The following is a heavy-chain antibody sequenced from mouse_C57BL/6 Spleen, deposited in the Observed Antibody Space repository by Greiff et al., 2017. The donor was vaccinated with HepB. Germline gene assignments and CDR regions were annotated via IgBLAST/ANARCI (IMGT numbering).Heavy chain of an antibody. D-gene: IGHD1-1*01. J-gene: IGHJ2*01. CDR3: TRPVVARGYYFDY. CDR2: IDPETGGT. V-gene: IGHV1-15*01. CDR1: GYTFTDYE. Sequence: VQLQQSGAELVRPGASVTLSCKASGYTFTDYEMHWVKQTPVHGLEWIGAIDPETGGTAYNQKFKGKAILTADKSSSTAYMELRSLTSEDSAVYNCTRPVVARGYYFDYWGQGTTLTVSS.